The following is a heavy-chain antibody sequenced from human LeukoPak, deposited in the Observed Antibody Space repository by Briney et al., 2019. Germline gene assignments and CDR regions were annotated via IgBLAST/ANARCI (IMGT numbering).Heavy chain of an antibody. D-gene: IGHD3-3*01. CDR2: IYYSGAT. V-gene: IGHV4-59*01. J-gene: IGHJ4*02. CDR1: DESISGYY. CDR3: ARGSGITIFGVVTGTFDY. Sequence: SETLSLTCTVSDESISGYYWSWIRQPPGKGLEWIAFIYYSGATNYNPSLKSRVTISVDTSKKEFSLKLSSVTAADTAVYYCARGSGITIFGVVTGTFDYWGQGTLVTVSS.